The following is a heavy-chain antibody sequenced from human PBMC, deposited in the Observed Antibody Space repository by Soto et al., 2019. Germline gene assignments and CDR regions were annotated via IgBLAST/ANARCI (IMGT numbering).Heavy chain of an antibody. Sequence: PETLSLTCTVSAGPISNYYWGWIRQPPGKGLEWIGYIYNSVSTTDNPSLKSRVTISVDTSNNQFSLKLSSVTAADTAVYYCARARHYDLNGYYPRGRGYYFDHWGQGALVTVSS. CDR2: IYNSVST. V-gene: IGHV4-59*01. CDR1: AGPISNYY. J-gene: IGHJ4*02. CDR3: ARARHYDLNGYYPRGRGYYFDH. D-gene: IGHD3-22*01.